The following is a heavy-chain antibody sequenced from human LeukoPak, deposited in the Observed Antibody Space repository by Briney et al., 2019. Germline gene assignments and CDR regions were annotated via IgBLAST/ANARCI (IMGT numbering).Heavy chain of an antibody. CDR1: GFTFSSYG. J-gene: IGHJ6*03. Sequence: GGTLRLSCAASGFTFSSYGMSWVRQAPGKGLEWVSAISGSGGSTYYADSVKGRFTISRDNSKNTLYLQMNSLRAEDTAVYYCAKQYSSSCNYYMDVWGKGTTVTVSS. V-gene: IGHV3-23*01. CDR3: AKQYSSSCNYYMDV. D-gene: IGHD6-13*01. CDR2: ISGSGGST.